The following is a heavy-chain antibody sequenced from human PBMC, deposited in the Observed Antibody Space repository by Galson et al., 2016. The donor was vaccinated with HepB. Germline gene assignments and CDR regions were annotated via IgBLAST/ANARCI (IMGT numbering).Heavy chain of an antibody. CDR2: ISDIGGST. Sequence: SLRLSCAASGFTFSTYAMHWVRQAPGKGLEWVSGISDIGGSTYYADSVKGRFTISRDNSKNTLYLQMNSLRAEDTAVYYCAKGVAGKGFDYWGQGTLVTVSS. J-gene: IGHJ4*02. D-gene: IGHD6-19*01. CDR1: GFTFSTYA. CDR3: AKGVAGKGFDY. V-gene: IGHV3-23*01.